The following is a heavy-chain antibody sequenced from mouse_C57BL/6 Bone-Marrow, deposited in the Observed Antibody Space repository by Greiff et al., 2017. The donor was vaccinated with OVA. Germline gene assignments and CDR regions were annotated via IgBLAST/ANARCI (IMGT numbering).Heavy chain of an antibody. D-gene: IGHD1-1*01. V-gene: IGHV1-7*01. Sequence: QVQLQQSGAELAKPGASVKLSCKASGYTFTSYWMHWVKQRPGQGLEWIGYINPSSGYTKYNQKFKDKATLTADKSSSTAYMQLSSLTYGDSAVYYCARKVPMDYGSSYGFAYWGQGTLVTVSA. CDR3: ARKVPMDYGSSYGFAY. J-gene: IGHJ3*01. CDR1: GYTFTSYW. CDR2: INPSSGYT.